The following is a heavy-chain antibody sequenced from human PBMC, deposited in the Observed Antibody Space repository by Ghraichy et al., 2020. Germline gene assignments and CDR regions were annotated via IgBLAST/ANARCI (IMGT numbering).Heavy chain of an antibody. V-gene: IGHV4-31*03. CDR3: ATVTDGYNFDY. CDR1: GGSISSGGYY. J-gene: IGHJ4*02. D-gene: IGHD5-24*01. Sequence: TLSLTCTVSGGSISSGGYYWSWIRQHPGKGLEWIGYIYYSGSTYYNPSLKSRVTISVDTSKNQFSLKLSSVTAADTAVYYCATVTDGYNFDYWGQGTLVTVSS. CDR2: IYYSGST.